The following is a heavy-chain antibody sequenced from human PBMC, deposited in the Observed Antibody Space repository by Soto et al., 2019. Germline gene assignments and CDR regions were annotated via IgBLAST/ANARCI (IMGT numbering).Heavy chain of an antibody. V-gene: IGHV3-23*01. CDR3: AKDRGGETIDS. J-gene: IGHJ4*02. CDR2: ISGSGGRT. CDR1: GFTFSSYA. Sequence: EVQLLESGGGLVQPGGSLRLSCATSGFTFSSYAMSWVRQAPGKGLEWVSAISGSGGRTYYADTVKGRFTISRDNSKSTLYLQMNSLRAEDTAVYYCAKDRGGETIDSWGQGTLVTVSS. D-gene: IGHD3-16*01.